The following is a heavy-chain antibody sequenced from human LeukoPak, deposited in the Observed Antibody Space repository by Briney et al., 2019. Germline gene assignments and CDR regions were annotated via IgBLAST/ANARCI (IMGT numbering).Heavy chain of an antibody. CDR1: GFTFSSYA. D-gene: IGHD1-26*01. V-gene: IGHV3-23*01. CDR3: ARDGGSSNVLDY. J-gene: IGHJ4*02. CDR2: ISGSGGST. Sequence: PGGSLRLSCAASGFTFSSYAMSWVRQAPGKGLEWVSAISGSGGSTYYADSVKGRFTISRDNSKNTLYLQMNSLRAEDTALYYCARDGGSSNVLDYWGQGTLVTVSS.